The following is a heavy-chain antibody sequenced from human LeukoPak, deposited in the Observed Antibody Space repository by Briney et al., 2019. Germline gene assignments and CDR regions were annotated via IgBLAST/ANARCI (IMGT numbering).Heavy chain of an antibody. J-gene: IGHJ6*03. CDR2: INPNSGGT. D-gene: IGHD2-2*01. CDR3: ARAYCSTTTCPRGYYHYSVDV. V-gene: IGHV1-2*02. CDR1: GYTFTAHF. Sequence: ASVKVSCKASGYTFTAHFIHWVRQAPGQGLEWMGWINPNSGGTDYAQKFQGRVTMTRDTSINTAYMDLSRLTSDDTAVYYCARAYCSTTTCPRGYYHYSVDVWGKGTTVTVSS.